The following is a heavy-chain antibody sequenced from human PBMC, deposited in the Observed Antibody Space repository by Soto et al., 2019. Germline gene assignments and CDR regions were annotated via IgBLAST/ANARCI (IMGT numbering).Heavy chain of an antibody. CDR3: ARQGAAARPLSSFDS. V-gene: IGHV4-39*01. Sequence: QFQLQESGPGLVKPSETLSLTCTVSGYSLSSSLYFWGWISQPPGKGLEWIGKNYNSGNTYYNPSLKSRVTISIGKSKNQYSRNKTSDTAADTAVYYSARQGAAARPLSSFDSWGHGSLVTVSS. J-gene: IGHJ4*01. D-gene: IGHD6-6*01. CDR1: GYSLSSSLYF. CDR2: NYNSGNT.